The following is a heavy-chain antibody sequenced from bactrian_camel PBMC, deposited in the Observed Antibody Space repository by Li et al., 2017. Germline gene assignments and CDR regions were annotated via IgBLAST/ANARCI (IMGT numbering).Heavy chain of an antibody. CDR1: GYDYGRNC. D-gene: IGHD5*01. V-gene: IGHV3S1*01. J-gene: IGHJ4*01. CDR3: ARTWYGGGWKGHDY. Sequence: VESGGGSVQAGGSLRLSCTTTGYDYGRNCMAWFRQAPGKGLEWVSSINSGSDNTYYADSVKGRFTISRDNAKNTLYLQMNSLLTEDMGMYYCARTWYGGGWKGHDYWGQGTQVTVS. CDR2: INSGSDNT.